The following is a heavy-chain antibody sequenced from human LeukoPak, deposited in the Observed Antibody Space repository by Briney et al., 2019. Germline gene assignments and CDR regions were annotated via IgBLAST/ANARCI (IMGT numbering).Heavy chain of an antibody. V-gene: IGHV1-69*04. CDR2: IIPIFGIA. D-gene: IGHD3-22*01. CDR1: GGTFSSYA. CDR3: ALTYYDSSGHLDY. J-gene: IGHJ4*02. Sequence: SVKVSCKASGGTFSSYAISWVRQAPGQGLEWMGRIIPIFGIANYAQMFQGRVTITADKSTSTAYMELSSLRSEDTAVYYCALTYYDSSGHLDYWGQGTLVTVSS.